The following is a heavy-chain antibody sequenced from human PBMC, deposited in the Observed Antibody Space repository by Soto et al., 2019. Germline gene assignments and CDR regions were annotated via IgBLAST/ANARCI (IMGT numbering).Heavy chain of an antibody. D-gene: IGHD2-2*01. J-gene: IGHJ6*03. V-gene: IGHV4-59*08. Sequence: SETLSLTCTVSGGSISSYYWSWIRQPPGKGLEWIGYIYYSGSTNYNPSLKSRVTISVDTSKNQFSLKLSSVTAADTAVYYCARNVVPAAITYYYYYYMDVWGKGTTVTVSS. CDR2: IYYSGST. CDR3: ARNVVPAAITYYYYYYMDV. CDR1: GGSISSYY.